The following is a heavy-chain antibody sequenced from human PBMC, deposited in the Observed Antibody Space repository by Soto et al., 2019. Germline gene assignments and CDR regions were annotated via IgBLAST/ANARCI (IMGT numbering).Heavy chain of an antibody. CDR2: IYPGDSDT. D-gene: IGHD6-13*01. CDR3: ARGVYSSSWYEYFDY. CDR1: GYSFTSYW. J-gene: IGHJ4*02. Sequence: GESLKISCKGSGYSFTSYWIGWVRQMPGKGLEWMGIIYPGDSDTRYSPSFQGQVTISADKSISTAYLQWSSLKASDTAMYYCARGVYSSSWYEYFDYWGQGTLVTVSS. V-gene: IGHV5-51*01.